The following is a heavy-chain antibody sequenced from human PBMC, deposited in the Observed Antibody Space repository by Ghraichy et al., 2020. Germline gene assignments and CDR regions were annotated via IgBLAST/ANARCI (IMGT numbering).Heavy chain of an antibody. D-gene: IGHD2-2*01. CDR1: GFSFSTYV. V-gene: IGHV3-30*03. CDR3: AVAHARCNGSSCYRDPHHYARDV. J-gene: IGHJ6*02. Sequence: GGSLRLSCAASGFSFSTYVLHWVRQTPGKGLEWVSLISYDGVNQYYGDSVRGRFTISRDNSQSTLWLQMSSLRPEDTGVYYCAVAHARCNGSSCYRDPHHYARDVWGQGTTVSVSS. CDR2: ISYDGVNQ.